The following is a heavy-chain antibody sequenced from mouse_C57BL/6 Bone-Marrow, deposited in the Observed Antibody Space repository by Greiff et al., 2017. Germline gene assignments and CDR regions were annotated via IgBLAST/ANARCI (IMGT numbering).Heavy chain of an antibody. CDR1: GFNIKDDY. CDR2: IDPENGDT. V-gene: IGHV14-4*01. Sequence: EVQLQQSGAELVRPGASVKLSCTASGFNIKDDYMHWVKQRTEQGLEWIGWIDPENGDTEYASKFQGKATITADTSSNTAYLQLSSLTSKDTAVYYCTTGNFDYWGQGTTLTVSS. CDR3: TTGNFDY. J-gene: IGHJ2*01. D-gene: IGHD1-1*02.